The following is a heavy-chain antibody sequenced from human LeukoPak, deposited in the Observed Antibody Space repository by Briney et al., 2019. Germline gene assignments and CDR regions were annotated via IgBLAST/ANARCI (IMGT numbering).Heavy chain of an antibody. D-gene: IGHD3-22*01. CDR3: ARHAPYYYGTSVYRYDAFDI. CDR1: GGSVSSGSYY. V-gene: IGHV4-61*01. J-gene: IGHJ3*02. Sequence: SETLSLTCTVSGGSVSSGSYYWSWIRQPPGKGLEWIGYIYYSGSTNYNPSLKSRVTISVDTSKNQFSLKLSSVTAADTAVYYCARHAPYYYGTSVYRYDAFDIWGQGTMVTVSS. CDR2: IYYSGST.